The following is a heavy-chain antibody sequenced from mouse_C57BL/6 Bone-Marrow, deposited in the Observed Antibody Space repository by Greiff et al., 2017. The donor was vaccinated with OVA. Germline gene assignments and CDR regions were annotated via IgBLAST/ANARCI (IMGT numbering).Heavy chain of an antibody. J-gene: IGHJ4*01. Sequence: QVQLKQSGPELVKPGASVKISCKASGYTFTDYYITWVKQRPGQGLEWIGWIYPGSGNTKYNEKFKGKATLTVDTSSSTAYMQRSSLTSEDSAVYCGAREGYGNCWHYAIDYWGQGTSVTVSS. D-gene: IGHD2-1*01. V-gene: IGHV1-84*01. CDR2: IYPGSGNT. CDR1: GYTFTDYY. CDR3: AREGYGNCWHYAIDY.